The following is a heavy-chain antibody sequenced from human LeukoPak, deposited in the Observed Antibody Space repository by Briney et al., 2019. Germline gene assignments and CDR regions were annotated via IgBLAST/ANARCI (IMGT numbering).Heavy chain of an antibody. CDR1: GDSMSSYY. D-gene: IGHD4-23*01. CDR3: ATGIGSCSPPYYYGGNCG. CDR2: IYYSGDT. V-gene: IGHV4-59*08. Sequence: SETLSLTCTVSGDSMSSYYWSWIRQPPGKGLEWIGYIYYSGDTNYNPSLKSRVTISVDTSKNQFSLKLSSVTAPGPAVYYFATGIGSCSPPYYYGGNCGRGKVATVTV. J-gene: IGHJ6*03.